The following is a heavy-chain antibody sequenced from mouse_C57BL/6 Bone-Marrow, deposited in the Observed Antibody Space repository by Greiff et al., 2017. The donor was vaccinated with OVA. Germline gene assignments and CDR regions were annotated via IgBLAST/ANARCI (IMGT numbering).Heavy chain of an antibody. CDR3: AREGDYAFAY. Sequence: VKLVESGAELVRPGASVKLSCKASGYTFTDYYINWVKQRPGQGLEWIARIYPGSGNTYYNEKFKGKATLTAEKSSSTAYMQLSSLTSEDSAVYFCAREGDYAFAYWGQGTLVTVSA. D-gene: IGHD2-4*01. V-gene: IGHV1-76*01. CDR2: IYPGSGNT. J-gene: IGHJ3*01. CDR1: GYTFTDYY.